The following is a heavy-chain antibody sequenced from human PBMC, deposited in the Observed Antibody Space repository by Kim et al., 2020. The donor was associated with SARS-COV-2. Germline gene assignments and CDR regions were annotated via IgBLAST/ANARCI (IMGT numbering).Heavy chain of an antibody. CDR3: ARDGRSGWYYFDY. J-gene: IGHJ4*02. V-gene: IGHV3-21*01. Sequence: ADSVKGGFTISRDNTKNSLYLQMNSLRAEDAAVYYCARDGRSGWYYFDYWGQGTLVTVSS. D-gene: IGHD6-19*01.